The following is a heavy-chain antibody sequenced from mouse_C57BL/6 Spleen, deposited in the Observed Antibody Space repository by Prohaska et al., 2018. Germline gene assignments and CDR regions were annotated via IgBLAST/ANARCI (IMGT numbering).Heavy chain of an antibody. V-gene: IGHV1-59*01. CDR3: ARKDYYGSSYRFDY. D-gene: IGHD1-1*01. CDR2: IDPSDSYT. J-gene: IGHJ2*01. Sequence: QVQLQQPGAELVRPGTSVKLSCKASGYTFTSYWMHWVKQRPGQGLEWIGVIDPSDSYTNYNQKFKGKATLTVDTSSSTAYMQLSRRTSEDSAVYYCARKDYYGSSYRFDYWGQGTTLTVSS. CDR1: GYTFTSYW.